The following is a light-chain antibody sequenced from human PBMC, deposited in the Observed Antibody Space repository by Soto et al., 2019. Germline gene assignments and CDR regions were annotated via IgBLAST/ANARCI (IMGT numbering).Light chain of an antibody. CDR1: QSVSSN. Sequence: EIVMTQSPATLSVSPGERATLSCRASQSVSSNLAWYQQKPGQAPRLLIYDASSRATGIPDRFSGGGSGTDFTLTISRLEPEDFAVYYCQQFRSYPLTFGGGTKVDIK. CDR3: QQFRSYPLT. CDR2: DAS. V-gene: IGKV3-20*01. J-gene: IGKJ4*01.